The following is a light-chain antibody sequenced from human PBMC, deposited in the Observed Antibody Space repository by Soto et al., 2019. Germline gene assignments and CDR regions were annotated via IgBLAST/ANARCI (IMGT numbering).Light chain of an antibody. J-gene: IGKJ4*01. V-gene: IGKV2-24*01. Sequence: DIVLTQTPLSSPVTVGHPASISCRSSQRLVHSDGNTYLSWLQQRPGQPPRLLIYQISNRFSGVPDRFTGSGAGADFTLKISRVEAEDVGTYYCMQATQFPLTFGGGPKVKIK. CDR1: QRLVHSDGNTY. CDR3: MQATQFPLT. CDR2: QIS.